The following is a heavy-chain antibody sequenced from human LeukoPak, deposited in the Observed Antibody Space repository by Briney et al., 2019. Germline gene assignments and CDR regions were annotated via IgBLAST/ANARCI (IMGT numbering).Heavy chain of an antibody. D-gene: IGHD1-26*01. V-gene: IGHV3-7*05. CDR3: ARDPYSGSYGAFDI. J-gene: IGHJ3*02. Sequence: GGSLRLSCAASGFTFRSYWMSWVRQAPGKGLEWVANLKQDGSEEIYVDSVKGRFTISGDNAENSLFLQMNSLRVEDTAVYYCARDPYSGSYGAFDIWGQGTMVTVS. CDR1: GFTFRSYW. CDR2: LKQDGSEE.